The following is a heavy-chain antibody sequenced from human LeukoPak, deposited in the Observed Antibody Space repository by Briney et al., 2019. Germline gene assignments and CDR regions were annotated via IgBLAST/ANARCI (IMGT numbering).Heavy chain of an antibody. V-gene: IGHV3-20*04. CDR2: ILWSGGST. Sequence: GGSLRLSCAASGFTFSSYAMHWVRQAPGKGLEWVSGILWSGGSTGHADSVKGRFTISRDNAKNSLYLQMSSLRAEDTALYYCARDDYGSGSWNDYWGQGTLVTVSS. D-gene: IGHD3-10*01. CDR3: ARDDYGSGSWNDY. J-gene: IGHJ4*02. CDR1: GFTFSSYA.